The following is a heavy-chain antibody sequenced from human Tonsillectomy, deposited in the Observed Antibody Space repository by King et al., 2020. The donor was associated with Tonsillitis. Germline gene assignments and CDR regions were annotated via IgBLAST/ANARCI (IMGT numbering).Heavy chain of an antibody. V-gene: IGHV3-30*18. Sequence: VQLVESGGGVVQPGRSLRLSCAASGFAFSDCGMHWVRQAPGKGLDWVATISYDGSDKDYGDSGRGRFTISRDNSRSTLYLQVNSLRADDTAVYYCAKEGGAQYCSSASCSADYWGQGTLVTVSS. CDR2: ISYDGSDK. J-gene: IGHJ4*02. D-gene: IGHD2-2*01. CDR1: GFAFSDCG. CDR3: AKEGGAQYCSSASCSADY.